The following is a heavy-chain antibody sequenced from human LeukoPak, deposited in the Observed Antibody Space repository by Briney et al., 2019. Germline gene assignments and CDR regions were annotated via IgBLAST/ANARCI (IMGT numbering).Heavy chain of an antibody. CDR1: GGSINGYY. V-gene: IGHV4-59*01. Sequence: SETLSLTCTVSGGSINGYYWTWIRQPPGKGLDWIGYISDSGSTNYNPSLKSRVTISVDSSNTEFSLRLNSVTAADTAVYYCARVFRGAVTSNWFDPWGQGTLVTVSS. CDR3: ARVFRGAVTSNWFDP. CDR2: ISDSGST. J-gene: IGHJ5*02. D-gene: IGHD4-17*01.